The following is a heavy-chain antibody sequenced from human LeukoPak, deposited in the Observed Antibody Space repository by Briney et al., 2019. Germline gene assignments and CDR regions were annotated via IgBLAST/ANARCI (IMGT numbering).Heavy chain of an antibody. CDR1: GFTFSSYA. V-gene: IGHV3-23*01. J-gene: IGHJ4*02. CDR2: ISGSGGST. D-gene: IGHD3-22*01. Sequence: GGSLRLSCAASGFTFSSYAMSWVRQAPGKGLEWVSAISGSGGSTYYADSVKGRFTISRDNSKNTLYLQMNSLRAEDTAVYYCAKDPYDSSGYYYVGTNYWGQGTLVTASS. CDR3: AKDPYDSSGYYYVGTNY.